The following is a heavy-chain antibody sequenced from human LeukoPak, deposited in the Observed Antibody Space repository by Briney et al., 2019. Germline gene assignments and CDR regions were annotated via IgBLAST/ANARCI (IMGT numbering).Heavy chain of an antibody. CDR1: GFTFRSYW. Sequence: GGSLRLSCAASGFTFRSYWMTWLRQAPGKELELVAHINPDGSEESYADSMKGRFTISRDNAKNSLHLQMNNLRVEDTAVYYCARDPYIKAFDIWGQGTMVTVSS. J-gene: IGHJ3*02. V-gene: IGHV3-7*01. CDR2: INPDGSEE. CDR3: ARDPYIKAFDI. D-gene: IGHD1-14*01.